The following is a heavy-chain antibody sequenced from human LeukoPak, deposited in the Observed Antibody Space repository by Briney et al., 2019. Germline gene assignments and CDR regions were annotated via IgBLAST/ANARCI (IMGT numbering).Heavy chain of an antibody. Sequence: SETLSLTCAVYGGSFSGYYWSWIRQPPGKGLEWIGEINHSGSTNYNPSLKSRVTISVDTSKNQFSLKLSSVTAADTAVYYCASDGQYYYGSGGQFDYWGQGTLVTVSS. CDR3: ASDGQYYYGSGGQFDY. CDR1: GGSFSGYY. J-gene: IGHJ4*02. D-gene: IGHD3-10*01. CDR2: INHSGST. V-gene: IGHV4-34*01.